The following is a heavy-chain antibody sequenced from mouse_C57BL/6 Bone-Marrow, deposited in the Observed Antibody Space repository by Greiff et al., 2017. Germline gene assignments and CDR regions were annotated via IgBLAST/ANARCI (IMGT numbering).Heavy chain of an antibody. CDR1: GYTFTSYW. CDR3: ARDGFYGSSFFDY. V-gene: IGHV1-64*01. D-gene: IGHD1-1*01. Sequence: VQLQQPGAELVKPGASVKLSCKASGYTFTSYWMHWVKQRPGQGLEWIGMIHPNSGSTNYNEKFKSKATLTEDKSSSTAYMQLSSLTSEDSAVYYCARDGFYGSSFFDYWGQGTTLTVSS. CDR2: IHPNSGST. J-gene: IGHJ2*01.